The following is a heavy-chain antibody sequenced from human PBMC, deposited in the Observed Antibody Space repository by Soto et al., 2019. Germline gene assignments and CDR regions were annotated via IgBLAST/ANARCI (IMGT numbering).Heavy chain of an antibody. D-gene: IGHD3-16*02. V-gene: IGHV1-18*01. CDR1: GYTFTSYG. CDR2: ISAYFGKT. CDR3: AREGAPWGSYRYDAFDI. Sequence: ASVKVSCKASGYTFTSYGISWVRQAPGQGLEWMGWISAYFGKTNYAQKFQGRVTITADESTSTAYMELSSLRSEDTAVYYCAREGAPWGSYRYDAFDIWGQGTMVTVSS. J-gene: IGHJ3*02.